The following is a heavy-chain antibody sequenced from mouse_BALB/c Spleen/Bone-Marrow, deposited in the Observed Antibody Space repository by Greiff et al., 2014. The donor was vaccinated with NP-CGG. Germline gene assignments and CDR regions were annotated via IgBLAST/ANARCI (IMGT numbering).Heavy chain of an antibody. Sequence: VQLQQSGPELVKPGASVRISRKASGYTFTSYYVHWVRQRPGQGLEWIGWIYPGDFNTKYNEKFKGKATLTADKSSSTASMQVSSLTSEDSAVYFCARKSQRAYDSMNYWGQGTSVTVSS. J-gene: IGHJ4*01. D-gene: IGHD2-4*01. CDR2: IYPGDFNT. CDR1: GYTFTSYY. CDR3: ARKSQRAYDSMNY. V-gene: IGHV1S56*01.